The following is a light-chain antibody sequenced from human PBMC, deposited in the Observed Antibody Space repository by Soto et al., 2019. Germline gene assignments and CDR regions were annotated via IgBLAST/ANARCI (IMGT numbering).Light chain of an antibody. J-gene: IGKJ4*01. V-gene: IGKV3-20*01. CDR1: QSVSSSY. CDR2: GAS. CDR3: QQYGSSPPLT. Sequence: EFVLTQSPGTLSLSPGERATLSCRASQSVSSSYLAWYQQKPGQAPRILIYGASTRATGIPDRFCGSGSGKDCTRTISRLEPEDFALYYCQQYGSSPPLTFGGGTKVEIK.